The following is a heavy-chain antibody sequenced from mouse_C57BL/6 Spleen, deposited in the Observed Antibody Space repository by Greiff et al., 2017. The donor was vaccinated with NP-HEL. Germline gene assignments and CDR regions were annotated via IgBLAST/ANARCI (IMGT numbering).Heavy chain of an antibody. CDR1: GYTFTSYG. CDR2: IYPRSGNT. CDR3: ARDDS. J-gene: IGHJ2*01. Sequence: QVQLKESGAELARPGASVKLSCKASGYTFTSYGISWVKQRTGQGLEWIGEIYPRSGNTYYNEKFKGKATLTADKSSSTAYMELRSLTSEDSAVYFCARDDSWGQGTTLTVSS. V-gene: IGHV1-81*01.